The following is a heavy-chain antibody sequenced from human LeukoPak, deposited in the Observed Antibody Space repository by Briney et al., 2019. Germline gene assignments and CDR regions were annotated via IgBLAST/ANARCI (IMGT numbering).Heavy chain of an antibody. CDR1: GFTFSSYS. Sequence: GGSLRLSCAASGFTFSSYSMNWVRQAPGKGLEWVSSISSSSSYIYYADSVKGRFTISRDNAKNSLYLQMNSLRAEDTAVYYCAREPGIAAGFDYWGQGTLVTVSS. J-gene: IGHJ4*02. D-gene: IGHD6-13*01. V-gene: IGHV3-21*01. CDR3: AREPGIAAGFDY. CDR2: ISSSSSYI.